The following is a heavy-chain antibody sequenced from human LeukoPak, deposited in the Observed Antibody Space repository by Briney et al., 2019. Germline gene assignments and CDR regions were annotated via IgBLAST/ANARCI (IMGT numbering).Heavy chain of an antibody. Sequence: PGGSLSLFCADSGFTFSSYAMTWVRQAPGKGLEWVSTISGASGTTYYADSVKGRFTISRDNSKNTMYLQMNSLRAEDTAVYCCAVYCSGDCYSGLVWAQGTLVTVSS. V-gene: IGHV3-23*01. CDR3: AVYCSGDCYSGLV. CDR1: GFTFSSYA. D-gene: IGHD2-21*02. J-gene: IGHJ4*02. CDR2: ISGASGTT.